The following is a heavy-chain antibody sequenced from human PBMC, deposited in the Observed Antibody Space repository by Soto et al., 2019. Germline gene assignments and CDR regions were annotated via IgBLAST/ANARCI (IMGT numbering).Heavy chain of an antibody. V-gene: IGHV1-18*01. CDR3: ARGGSATYSFDY. Sequence: ASVKVSCKASGYTSTIYGIIWVRQAPGQGLEWMGWISGYNGDTKYAQRLQGRVTMTTDTSTSTTYMELRSLRSDDTAVYYCARGGSATYSFDYWGQGTLVTVSS. D-gene: IGHD3-10*01. CDR1: GYTSTIYG. CDR2: ISGYNGDT. J-gene: IGHJ4*02.